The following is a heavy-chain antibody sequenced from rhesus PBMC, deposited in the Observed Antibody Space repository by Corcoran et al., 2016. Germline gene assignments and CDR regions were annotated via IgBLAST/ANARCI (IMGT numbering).Heavy chain of an antibody. CDR3: ARDKTGWGSHIDY. V-gene: IGHV4-165*01. J-gene: IGHJ4*01. CDR1: GGSFRGYY. Sequence: QVPLQESGPGLVTPSETLSLTCAVSGGSFRGYYWVWIRPPPGKGLEWIGYISGSSGSTDYNPSLKSRVTISTDTSKNQVSLKLSSVTAADTAVYYCARDKTGWGSHIDYWGQGVLVTVSS. D-gene: IGHD7-45*01. CDR2: ISGSSGST.